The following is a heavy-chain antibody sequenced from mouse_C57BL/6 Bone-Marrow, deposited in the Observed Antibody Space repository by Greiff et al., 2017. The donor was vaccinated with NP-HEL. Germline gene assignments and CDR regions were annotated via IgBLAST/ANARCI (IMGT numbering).Heavy chain of an antibody. CDR2: IRSKSNNYAT. J-gene: IGHJ3*01. CDR1: GFSFNTYA. Sequence: DVKLVESGGGLVQPKGSLKLSCAASGFSFNTYAMNWVRQAPGKGLEWVARIRSKSNNYATYYADSVKDRFTISRDDSESMLYLQMNNLKTEDTAMYYCVSLSSFAYWGQGTLVTVSA. D-gene: IGHD6-5*01. CDR3: VSLSSFAY. V-gene: IGHV10-1*01.